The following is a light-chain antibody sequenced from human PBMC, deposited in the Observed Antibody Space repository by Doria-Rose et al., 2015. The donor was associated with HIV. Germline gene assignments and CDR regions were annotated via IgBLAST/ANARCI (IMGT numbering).Light chain of an antibody. CDR1: QSVSSY. V-gene: IGKV3-11*01. J-gene: IGKJ3*01. CDR2: DAS. CDR3: QQRTL. Sequence: ATLSLSPGERATLSCRASQSVSSYLAWYQQKPGQAPRLLIYDASNRATGIPARFSGSGSGTDFTLTISSLEPEDFAVYYCQQRTLFGPGTKVDTK.